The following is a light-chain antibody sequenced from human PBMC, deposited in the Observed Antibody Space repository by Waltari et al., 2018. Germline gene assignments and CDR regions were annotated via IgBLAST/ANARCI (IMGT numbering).Light chain of an antibody. CDR2: WAS. CDR1: QSVLYSNNTNY. Sequence: DIVMTQSPDSLAVSLGERATINCKSSQSVLYSNNTNYLAWYQQKPGQPPKLLIYWASTRESGVPDRFSGSGSGTEFTLTISSLQAEDVAVYYCHQYYTTPPSFGGGTKVEIK. J-gene: IGKJ4*01. CDR3: HQYYTTPPS. V-gene: IGKV4-1*01.